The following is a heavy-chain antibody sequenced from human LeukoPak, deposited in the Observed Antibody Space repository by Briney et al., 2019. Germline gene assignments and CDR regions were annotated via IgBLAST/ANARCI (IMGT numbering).Heavy chain of an antibody. D-gene: IGHD5-18*01. Sequence: GGSLRLSCAGSGFTFSNAWMSWVRQPPGKGLEWVGRIKSEPDGGTTDYAAPVKGKFTISRDDSKNTLYLQMNSLRAEDTALYYCTTDDRGYSYAPRYWGQGTLVTVSS. CDR1: GFTFSNAW. CDR2: IKSEPDGGTT. J-gene: IGHJ4*02. CDR3: TTDDRGYSYAPRY. V-gene: IGHV3-15*01.